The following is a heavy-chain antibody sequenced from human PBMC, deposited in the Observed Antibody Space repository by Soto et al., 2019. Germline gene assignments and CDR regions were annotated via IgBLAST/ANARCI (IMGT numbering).Heavy chain of an antibody. J-gene: IGHJ4*02. CDR3: ARHIAVSGTRGFDH. Sequence: QVQLQESGPGLMKPSGTLSLTCAVSGGSITSNWWSWVRQPPGKGLEWIAEIFHTGSANYNPSLMGRLTLAMDKARNPVSLNLNSVTAADTAVYYCARHIAVSGTRGFDHWGQGTLVTVSS. CDR2: IFHTGSA. D-gene: IGHD2-21*01. V-gene: IGHV4-4*02. CDR1: GGSITSNW.